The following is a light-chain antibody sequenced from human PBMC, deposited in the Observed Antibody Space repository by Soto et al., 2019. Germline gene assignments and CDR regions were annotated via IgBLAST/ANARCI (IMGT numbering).Light chain of an antibody. J-gene: IGLJ3*02. CDR2: GNS. V-gene: IGLV1-40*01. Sequence: QPVLTQPPSVSGAPGQRVTISCTGSSSKIGAGYDVHWYQQLPGTAPKLLIYGNSHRPSGVPDRFSGSKSGTSASLAITGLQAEDEADYYCQSYDSSLSGWVFGGGTQLTVL. CDR1: SSKIGAGYD. CDR3: QSYDSSLSGWV.